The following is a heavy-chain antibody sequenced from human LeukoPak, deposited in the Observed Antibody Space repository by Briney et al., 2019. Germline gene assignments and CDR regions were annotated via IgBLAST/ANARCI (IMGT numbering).Heavy chain of an antibody. Sequence: GGSLRLSCVVSGFRFDDYGMHWVRQAPGKGLEWVSGISWSGTTTGYADSVKGRFTISRDSAKNSLYLQMDSLRVEDTALYYCAKDESTGGFAPGYFYGMASGAKGPRSPSP. D-gene: IGHD3-16*01. CDR3: AKDESTGGFAPGYFYGMAS. CDR2: ISWSGTTT. CDR1: GFRFDDYG. J-gene: IGHJ6*02. V-gene: IGHV3-9*01.